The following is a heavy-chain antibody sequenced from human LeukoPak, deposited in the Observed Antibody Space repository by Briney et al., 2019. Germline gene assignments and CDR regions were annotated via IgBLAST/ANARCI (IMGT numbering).Heavy chain of an antibody. J-gene: IGHJ3*02. Sequence: PGGSLRLSCAASGFTFSSYSMSWVRQAPGKGLEWVANIKQDGSEKYYVDSVKGRFTISRDNAKNSLYLQMNSLRAEDTAVYYCARDSSSWYGNDAFDIWGQGTMVTVSS. CDR1: GFTFSSYS. CDR3: ARDSSSWYGNDAFDI. D-gene: IGHD6-13*01. V-gene: IGHV3-7*01. CDR2: IKQDGSEK.